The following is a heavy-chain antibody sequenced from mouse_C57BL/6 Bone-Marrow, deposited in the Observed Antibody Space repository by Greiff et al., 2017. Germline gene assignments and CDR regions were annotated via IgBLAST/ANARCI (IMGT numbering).Heavy chain of an antibody. CDR1: GFTFSDYG. CDR3: AKHWEGYAMDY. CDR2: ISSGSSTI. D-gene: IGHD4-1*01. J-gene: IGHJ4*01. Sequence: EVQLQESGGGLVKPGGSLKLSCAASGFTFSDYGMHWVRQAPEKGLEWVAYISSGSSTIYYADTVKGRFTISRENAKNTLFLQMTSLRSEDTAMYYCAKHWEGYAMDYWGQGTSVTVSS. V-gene: IGHV5-17*01.